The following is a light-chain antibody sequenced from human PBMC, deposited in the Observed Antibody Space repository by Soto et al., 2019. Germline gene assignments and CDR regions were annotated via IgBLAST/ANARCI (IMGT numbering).Light chain of an antibody. CDR1: SGDVDAFDY. V-gene: IGLV2-14*01. Sequence: QSVLAQPASVSGSPGQSITISCTGTSGDVDAFDYVSWYQQHPGKAPKLMIFEVSDRPSGVSDRFSGSKSGSTASLTISGLQAEDGADYFCTSFTSSSTQVFGTGTNFTVL. CDR2: EVS. J-gene: IGLJ1*01. CDR3: TSFTSSSTQV.